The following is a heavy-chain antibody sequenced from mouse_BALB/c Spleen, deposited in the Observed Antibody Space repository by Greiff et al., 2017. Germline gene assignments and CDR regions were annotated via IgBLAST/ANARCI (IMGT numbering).Heavy chain of an antibody. CDR2: IYPGNSDT. CDR3: TRLDYGSRRAMDY. CDR1: GYTFTSYW. Sequence: EVQLQQSGTVLARPGASVKMSCKASGYTFTSYWMHWVKQRPGQGLEWIGAIYPGNSDTSYNQKFKGKAKLTAVTSTSTAYMELSSLTNEDSAVYYCTRLDYGSRRAMDYWGQGTSVTVSS. J-gene: IGHJ4*01. V-gene: IGHV1-5*01. D-gene: IGHD1-1*01.